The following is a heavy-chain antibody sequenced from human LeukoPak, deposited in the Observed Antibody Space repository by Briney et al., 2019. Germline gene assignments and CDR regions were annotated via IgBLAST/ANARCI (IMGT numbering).Heavy chain of an antibody. V-gene: IGHV4-61*02. Sequence: SQTLSLTCTVSGGSISSGSYYWSWIRQPAGEGLEWIGRIYTSGSTNYNPSLKSRVTISVDTSKNQFSLKLSSVTAADTAVYYCAREPYYYDSSGYYWPDAFDIWGQGTMVTVSS. D-gene: IGHD3-22*01. CDR1: GGSISSGSYY. CDR2: IYTSGST. J-gene: IGHJ3*02. CDR3: AREPYYYDSSGYYWPDAFDI.